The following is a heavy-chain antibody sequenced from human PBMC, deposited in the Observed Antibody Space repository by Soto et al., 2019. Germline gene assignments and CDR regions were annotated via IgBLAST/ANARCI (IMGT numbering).Heavy chain of an antibody. Sequence: ASVKVSCKASGYTFTSYSMHWVRQAPGQRLEWMGWINAGNGNTKYSQKFQGRVTITRDTSASTAYMELSSLRSEDTAVYYCARDTLYDSSGYYYVGYNWFDPWGQGTLVTVSS. J-gene: IGHJ5*02. V-gene: IGHV1-3*01. D-gene: IGHD3-22*01. CDR3: ARDTLYDSSGYYYVGYNWFDP. CDR1: GYTFTSYS. CDR2: INAGNGNT.